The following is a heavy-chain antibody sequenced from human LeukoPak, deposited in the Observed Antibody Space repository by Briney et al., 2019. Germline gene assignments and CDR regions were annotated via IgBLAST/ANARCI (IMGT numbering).Heavy chain of an antibody. CDR1: GYSITTGYY. CDR3: ARRPGHTEYQLFDY. V-gene: IGHV4-38-2*02. J-gene: IGHJ4*02. D-gene: IGHD2-2*01. Sequence: SETLSLTCTVSGYSITTGYYWGWIRQPPGKGLEWIGSIYVTGSTFYNPSLKSRVTISVDPSKNQFSLKLSSVTAADTAVYYCARRPGHTEYQLFDYWGQGTLVTVSS. CDR2: IYVTGST.